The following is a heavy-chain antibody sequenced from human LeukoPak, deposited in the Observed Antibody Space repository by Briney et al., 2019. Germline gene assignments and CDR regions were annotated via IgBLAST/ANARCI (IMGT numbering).Heavy chain of an antibody. CDR2: IYYSGST. CDR3: ARTYCSGGSCYSSDWFDP. D-gene: IGHD2-15*01. J-gene: IGHJ5*02. CDR1: GGSISSGDYY. Sequence: SETLSLTCTVSGGSISSGDYYWSWIRQPPGKGLEWIGYIYYSGSTYYNPSLKSRVTISVDTSKNQFSLKLSSVTAADTAVCYCARTYCSGGSCYSSDWFDPWGQGTLVTVSS. V-gene: IGHV4-30-4*01.